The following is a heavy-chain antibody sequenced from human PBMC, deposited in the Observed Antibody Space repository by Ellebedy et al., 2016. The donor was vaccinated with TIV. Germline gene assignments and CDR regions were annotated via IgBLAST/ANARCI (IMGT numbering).Heavy chain of an antibody. CDR3: ARVQISGSYSIDY. CDR1: GGSISSNSYY. Sequence: SETLSLXCTVSGGSISSNSYYWGWIRQPPGKGLEWIGNIYYDGSTYYNPSLKSRVTISVDTSKNQFSLKLSSVTAADTAVYYCARVQISGSYSIDYWGQGTLVTVSS. J-gene: IGHJ4*02. CDR2: IYYDGST. D-gene: IGHD1-26*01. V-gene: IGHV4-39*07.